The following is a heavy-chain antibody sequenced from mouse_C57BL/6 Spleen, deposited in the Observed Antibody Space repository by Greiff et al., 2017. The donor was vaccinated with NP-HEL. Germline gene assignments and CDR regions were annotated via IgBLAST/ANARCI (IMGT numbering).Heavy chain of an antibody. J-gene: IGHJ2*01. CDR1: GYTFTSYW. CDR2: IDPSDSYT. Sequence: QVQLQQPGAELVMPGASVKLSCKASGYTFTSYWMHWVKQRPGQGLEWIGEIDPSDSYTNYNQKFKGKSTLTVDKSSSTAYMQLSGLTSEDSAVYYCARDSPLDYWGQGTTLTVSS. CDR3: ARDSPLDY. V-gene: IGHV1-69*01.